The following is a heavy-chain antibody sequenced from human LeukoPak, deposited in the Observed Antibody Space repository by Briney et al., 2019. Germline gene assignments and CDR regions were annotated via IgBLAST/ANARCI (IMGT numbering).Heavy chain of an antibody. CDR1: GGTFSSYA. J-gene: IGHJ4*02. CDR3: ARVYCSGGSCYSYRYFDY. CDR2: IIPILGIA. D-gene: IGHD2-15*01. Sequence: SVKVSCKASGGTFSSYAISWVRQAPGQGLEWMGRIIPILGIANYAQKFQGRVTITADKSTSTAYMELSSLRSEDTAVYYCARVYCSGGSCYSYRYFDYWGQGTLVTVPS. V-gene: IGHV1-69*04.